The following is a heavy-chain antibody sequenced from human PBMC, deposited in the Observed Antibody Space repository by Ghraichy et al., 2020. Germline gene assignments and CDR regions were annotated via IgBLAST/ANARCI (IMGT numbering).Heavy chain of an antibody. D-gene: IGHD2-15*01. J-gene: IGHJ6*02. CDR1: GGSVSSGSYY. Sequence: SETLSLTCIVSGGSVSSGSYYWSWIRQPPGKGLEWIGYIYYSGSTNYNPSLKSRVTISVDTSKNQFSLKLSSVTAADTAVYYCARVGSPYYYYGMDVWGQGTTVTVSS. CDR2: IYYSGST. V-gene: IGHV4-61*01. CDR3: ARVGSPYYYYGMDV.